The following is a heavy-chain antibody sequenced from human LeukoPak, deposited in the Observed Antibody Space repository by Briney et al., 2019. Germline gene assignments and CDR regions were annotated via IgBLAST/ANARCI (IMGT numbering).Heavy chain of an antibody. CDR3: ARSDLATITAGPFEY. J-gene: IGHJ4*02. V-gene: IGHV1-18*01. Sequence: ASVKVSCKASGYTFSTYGITWVRQTRGQGLEWMGWISGHQGNTKYAQNFQGRVTMTIDTSTSTAYMDLRSLRSDDTAIYFCARSDLATITAGPFEYWGQGTLVAVSS. D-gene: IGHD5-12*01. CDR2: ISGHQGNT. CDR1: GYTFSTYG.